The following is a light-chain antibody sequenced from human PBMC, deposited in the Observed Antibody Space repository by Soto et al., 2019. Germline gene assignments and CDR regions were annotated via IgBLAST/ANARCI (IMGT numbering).Light chain of an antibody. V-gene: IGKV1-39*01. CDR2: GAS. J-gene: IGKJ1*01. Sequence: DIQMTQSPSSLSASVGDRVSMSCRASQAIGTSLNWYQQKSGKAPQVLIYGASTLQGGMPSRFSGSGSGTDLTLTITSLQPEDFATYFCQHNYSTRPTFGQGTKVETK. CDR3: QHNYSTRPT. CDR1: QAIGTS.